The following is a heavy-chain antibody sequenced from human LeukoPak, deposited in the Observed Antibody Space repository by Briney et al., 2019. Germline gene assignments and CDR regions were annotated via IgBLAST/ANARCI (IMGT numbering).Heavy chain of an antibody. CDR3: ARDLGSGWYGIDY. D-gene: IGHD6-19*01. J-gene: IGHJ4*02. CDR1: GFTVSSNY. CDR2: ISSSSSYI. V-gene: IGHV3-21*01. Sequence: GGSLRLSCAAYGFTVSSNYMSWVRQAPGKGLEWVSSISSSSSYIYYADSVKGRFTISRDNAKNSLYLQMNSLRAEDTAVYYCARDLGSGWYGIDYWGQGTLVTVSS.